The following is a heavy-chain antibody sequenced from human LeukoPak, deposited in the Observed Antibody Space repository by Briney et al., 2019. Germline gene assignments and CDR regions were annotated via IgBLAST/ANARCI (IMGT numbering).Heavy chain of an antibody. CDR3: ARERTGYYIVY. J-gene: IGHJ4*02. D-gene: IGHD3-3*01. V-gene: IGHV3-30-3*01. Sequence: GGSLRLSCAASGFTFSNYAMHWVRQAPGKGLEWVALISYDGSSKYYADSVKGRFTISRDSSENTLYLQMNSLRADDTAVYYCARERTGYYIVYCGQGTLVTVSS. CDR2: ISYDGSSK. CDR1: GFTFSNYA.